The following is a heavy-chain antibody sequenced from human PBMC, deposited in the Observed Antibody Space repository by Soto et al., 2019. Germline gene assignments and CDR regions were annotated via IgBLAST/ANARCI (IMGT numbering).Heavy chain of an antibody. J-gene: IGHJ3*02. D-gene: IGHD3-3*01. CDR1: GYSCTSYW. CDR3: GSSLEWSYTRAFDI. V-gene: IGHV5-51*01. Sequence: GEFMRISCRGSGYSCTSYWIGWVSQMPGKGLEWMGIIYPGDSDTRYSPSFQGQVTISADKSISTAYLQWSSLKASDTAMYYCGSSLEWSYTRAFDIWGQGTMVTVSS. CDR2: IYPGDSDT.